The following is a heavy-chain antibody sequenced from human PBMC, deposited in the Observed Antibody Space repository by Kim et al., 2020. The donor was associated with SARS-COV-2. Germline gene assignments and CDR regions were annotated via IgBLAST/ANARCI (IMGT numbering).Heavy chain of an antibody. CDR3: ARQYGDSRTNWLDP. CDR1: DGSISNYY. D-gene: IGHD3-22*01. CDR2: IYYRGNT. Sequence: SETLSLTCTVSDGSISNYYWSWIRQPPGKGLEWIGYIYYRGNTDYNPSLKSRVAISLDTSKNQFSLNLRSVTAADTAVYYCARQYGDSRTNWLDPWGQGT. V-gene: IGHV4-59*08. J-gene: IGHJ5*02.